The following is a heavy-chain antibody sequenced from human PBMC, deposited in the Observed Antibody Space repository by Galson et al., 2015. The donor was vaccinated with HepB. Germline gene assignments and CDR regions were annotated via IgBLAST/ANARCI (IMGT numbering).Heavy chain of an antibody. J-gene: IGHJ6*02. CDR3: ARVTPARYYGMDV. Sequence: SVKVSCKASGYTFTRYGISWVRQAPGQGLEWMGWISAYNGNTNYAQKLQGRVTMTTNTSTSTAYMELRSLRSDDTAVYYCARVTPARYYGMDVWGQGTTVTVTS. D-gene: IGHD4-23*01. CDR2: ISAYNGNT. CDR1: GYTFTRYG. V-gene: IGHV1-18*04.